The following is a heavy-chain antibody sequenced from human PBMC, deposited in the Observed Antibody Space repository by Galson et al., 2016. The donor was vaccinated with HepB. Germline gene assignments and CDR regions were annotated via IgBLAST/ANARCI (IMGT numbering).Heavy chain of an antibody. D-gene: IGHD3-10*01. CDR1: GLRFSDYN. V-gene: IGHV3-48*01. CDR2: ISASSGTI. Sequence: SLRLSCAASGLRFSDYNMNWVRQAPGRGLEWVAYISASSGTIYYADSVKGRFTISRDNANNSLSLQMNSLRAEDTAFYYCARTYTYYFGSGSYFDVCHYGMDVWGKGTTVTVSS. CDR3: ARTYTYYFGSGSYFDVCHYGMDV. J-gene: IGHJ6*04.